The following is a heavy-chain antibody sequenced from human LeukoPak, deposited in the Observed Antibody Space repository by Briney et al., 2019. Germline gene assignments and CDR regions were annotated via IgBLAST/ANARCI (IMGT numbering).Heavy chain of an antibody. J-gene: IGHJ4*02. D-gene: IGHD3-10*01. CDR3: AKDTKVYYGSGSYAPDY. V-gene: IGHV3-30*02. Sequence: DSVKGRFTISRGNSKNTLYLQMNSLRAEDTAVYYCAKDTKVYYGSGSYAPDYWGQGTLVTVSS.